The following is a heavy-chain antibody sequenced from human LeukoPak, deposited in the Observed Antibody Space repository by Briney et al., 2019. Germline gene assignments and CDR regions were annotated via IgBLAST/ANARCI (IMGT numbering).Heavy chain of an antibody. Sequence: GGSLRLSCAASGFTFSSYGMHWVRQAPGKGLEWVAFIRYDGSNKYYADSVKGRFTISRDNSKNTLYLQMNSLRAEDTAVYYCAKAMVYATPKRALSGYWGQGTLVTVSS. V-gene: IGHV3-30*02. J-gene: IGHJ4*02. CDR3: AKAMVYATPKRALSGY. CDR2: IRYDGSNK. CDR1: GFTFSSYG. D-gene: IGHD2-8*01.